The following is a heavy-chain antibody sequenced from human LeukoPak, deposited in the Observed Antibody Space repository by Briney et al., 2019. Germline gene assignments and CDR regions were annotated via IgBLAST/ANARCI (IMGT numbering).Heavy chain of an antibody. CDR2: ISISADMT. V-gene: IGHV3-23*01. CDR1: GFPFSSHA. Sequence: PGGSLRLSCEVSGFPFSSHAMSWVRQAPGRGLEWVSGISISADMTYYADSVQGRFIISRDNSKNTLYLQMDSLRVEDTAVYYCANEEVPNDYSGQGTLVTVSS. J-gene: IGHJ4*02. CDR3: ANEEVPNDY. D-gene: IGHD4/OR15-4a*01.